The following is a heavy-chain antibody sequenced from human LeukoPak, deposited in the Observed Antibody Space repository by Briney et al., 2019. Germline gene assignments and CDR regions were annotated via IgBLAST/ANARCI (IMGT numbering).Heavy chain of an antibody. D-gene: IGHD6-19*01. CDR2: IYYSGST. Sequence: PSETLSLTCTVSGASIDTYYWSWIRQPPGKGLGWIGYIYYSGSTYYNPSLKSRVTISVDTSKNQFSLKLSSVTAADTAVYYCARDRSVAALWGHMGLDYWGQGTLVTVSS. CDR3: ARDRSVAALWGHMGLDY. CDR1: GASIDTYY. V-gene: IGHV4-30-4*01. J-gene: IGHJ4*02.